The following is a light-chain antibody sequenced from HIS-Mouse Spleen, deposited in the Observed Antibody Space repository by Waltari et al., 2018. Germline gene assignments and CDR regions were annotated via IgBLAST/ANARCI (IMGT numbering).Light chain of an antibody. V-gene: IGLV2-23*01. CDR1: SSDVGSYNL. CDR2: EGS. Sequence: QSALTRPASVSGSPGPSITISCTGPSSDVGSYNLVSWYQQHPGKAPKLMIYEGSKRPSGVSNRFSGSKSGNTASLTISGLQAEDEADYYCCSYAGSSTWVFGGGTKLTVL. CDR3: CSYAGSSTWV. J-gene: IGLJ3*02.